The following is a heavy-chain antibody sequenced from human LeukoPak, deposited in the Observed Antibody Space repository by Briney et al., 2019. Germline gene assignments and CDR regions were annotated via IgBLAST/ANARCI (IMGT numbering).Heavy chain of an antibody. CDR3: AKVTYYDFWSGYPDY. Sequence: GGSLRLSCVASGVTLSNYAMSWARLAPGKGLEWVSGISSSGSGGNTYYADSVKGRFAISRDNSKNTVYLQMNSLRAEDTAVYYCAKVTYYDFWSGYPDYWGQGTLVTVSS. D-gene: IGHD3-3*01. V-gene: IGHV3-23*01. CDR1: GVTLSNYA. CDR2: ISSSGSGGNT. J-gene: IGHJ4*02.